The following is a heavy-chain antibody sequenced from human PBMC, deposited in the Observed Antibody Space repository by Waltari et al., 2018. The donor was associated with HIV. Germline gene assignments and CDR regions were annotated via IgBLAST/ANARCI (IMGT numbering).Heavy chain of an antibody. D-gene: IGHD2-8*01. J-gene: IGHJ5*02. V-gene: IGHV4-61*02. Sequence: QVQLQESGPGLVKPSQTLSLTCTVSGGSINRGSYYWSWIRQPAGKGLEWIGRVYTGGSAYYNPFLKSRVTISVDTSKNQFSLRLSSVTAADTAVYYCARVGGRCSNGVCYGWFDPWGQGTLVTVSS. CDR3: ARVGGRCSNGVCYGWFDP. CDR1: GGSINRGSYY. CDR2: VYTGGSA.